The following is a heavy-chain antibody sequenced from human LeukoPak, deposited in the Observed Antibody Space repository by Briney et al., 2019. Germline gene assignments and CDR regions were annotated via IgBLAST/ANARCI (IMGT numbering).Heavy chain of an antibody. J-gene: IGHJ3*02. Sequence: ASVKVSCKASGYTFTSYDINWVRQATGQGLEWMGWMNPNSGNTGYAQKFQGRVTMTRNTSISTAYMELSSLRSEDTAVYYCARRYGSGIEDAFDIWGQGTMVTVSS. CDR2: MNPNSGNT. CDR1: GYTFTSYD. CDR3: ARRYGSGIEDAFDI. D-gene: IGHD3-10*01. V-gene: IGHV1-8*01.